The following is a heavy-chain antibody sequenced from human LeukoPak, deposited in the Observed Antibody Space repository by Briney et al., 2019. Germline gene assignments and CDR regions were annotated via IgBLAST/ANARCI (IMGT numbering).Heavy chain of an antibody. CDR2: ISGCGGNT. Sequence: GGSLRLSCAASVCSFTTYALSWVRQVPGRGREGVSGISGCGGNTYYADSVKGRFTISRDSSKNTLYLQMNSLRVEATAVYYCVKRGVAGKAPRSYFDCWGQGTLVTVSS. CDR3: VKRGVAGKAPRSYFDC. J-gene: IGHJ4*02. V-gene: IGHV3-23*01. CDR1: VCSFTTYA. D-gene: IGHD6-19*01.